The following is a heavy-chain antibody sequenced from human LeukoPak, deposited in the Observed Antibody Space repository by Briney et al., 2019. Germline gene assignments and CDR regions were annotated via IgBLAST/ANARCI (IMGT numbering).Heavy chain of an antibody. D-gene: IGHD6-6*01. CDR3: ARGLAAPFDY. CDR1: GFPFGGYA. CDR2: ISGGSEDT. Sequence: GGSLRLSCTASGFPFGGYAMSWVRQAPGKGLEWVSSISGGSEDTYHADSVKGRFTISRDNSRDSLFLEVNSLRVEDTALYFCARGLAAPFDYWGRGTLVTVSS. V-gene: IGHV3-23*01. J-gene: IGHJ4*02.